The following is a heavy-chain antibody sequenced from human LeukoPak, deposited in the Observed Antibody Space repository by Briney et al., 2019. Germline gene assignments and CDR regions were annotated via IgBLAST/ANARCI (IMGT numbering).Heavy chain of an antibody. CDR3: AKDTEGYSSSYYYYYMDV. D-gene: IGHD6-6*01. CDR2: LRYDGSNK. V-gene: IGHV3-30*02. J-gene: IGHJ6*03. CDR1: GFIFSSYG. Sequence: GGSLRLSCAASGFIFSSYGMHWVRQAPGKGLELVAFLRYDGSNKYYADSVKGRFTISRDNSKNTLYLQMNSLRAEDTAVYYCAKDTEGYSSSYYYYYMDVWGKGTTVTVSS.